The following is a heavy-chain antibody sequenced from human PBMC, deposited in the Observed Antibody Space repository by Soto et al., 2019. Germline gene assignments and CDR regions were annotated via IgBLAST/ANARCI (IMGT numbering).Heavy chain of an antibody. CDR1: GGSVNSDDYY. D-gene: IGHD1-1*01. Sequence: LSLTCTVSGGSVNSDDYYWSWIRQPPGKGLEWIGYIFYTGRTNYNPSLASRVTISLDTSTNQFSLRLSSVTAADTAVFYCAREFSNSPEAFDYWGQGALVTVSS. J-gene: IGHJ4*02. CDR2: IFYTGRT. CDR3: AREFSNSPEAFDY. V-gene: IGHV4-61*08.